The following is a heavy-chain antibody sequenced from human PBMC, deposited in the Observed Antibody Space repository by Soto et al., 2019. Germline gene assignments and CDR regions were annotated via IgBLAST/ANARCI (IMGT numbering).Heavy chain of an antibody. CDR1: GGSISSGGYY. V-gene: IGHV4-31*03. D-gene: IGHD5-12*01. CDR3: ARGYREYSGYDSKTDWFDP. Sequence: SETLSLTCTVSGGSISSGGYYWSWIRQHPGKGLEWIGYIYYSGSTYYNPSLKSRVTISVDTSKNQFSLKLSSVTAADTAVYYCARGYREYSGYDSKTDWFDPWGQGTLVTVSS. J-gene: IGHJ5*02. CDR2: IYYSGST.